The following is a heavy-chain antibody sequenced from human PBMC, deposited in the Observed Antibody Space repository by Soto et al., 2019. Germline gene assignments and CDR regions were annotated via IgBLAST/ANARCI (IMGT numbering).Heavy chain of an antibody. V-gene: IGHV3-33*01. CDR1: GFTFGDYG. CDR3: ARATGYYYYTMDV. CDR2: IWNDGGNK. Sequence: GGSLRLSCAASGFTFGDYGMHWVRQAPGKGVEWVALIWNDGGNKYYADSVRGRFTISRDNSKNTLYLQMNSLRAEDTAVFSCARATGYYYYTMDVWGQGTKVTVSS. J-gene: IGHJ6*02. D-gene: IGHD4-17*01.